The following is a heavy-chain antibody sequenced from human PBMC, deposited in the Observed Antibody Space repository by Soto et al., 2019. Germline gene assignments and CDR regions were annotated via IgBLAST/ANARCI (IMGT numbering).Heavy chain of an antibody. Sequence: SETLSLTCTVSGGSISSYYWSWIRQPPGKGLEWIGYIYYSGSTNYNPSLKSRVTISVDTSKNQFSLKLSSVTAADTAVYYCARDSYDILTGYYPYYGMDVWGQGTTVTVSS. J-gene: IGHJ6*02. CDR2: IYYSGST. V-gene: IGHV4-59*01. CDR1: GGSISSYY. CDR3: ARDSYDILTGYYPYYGMDV. D-gene: IGHD3-9*01.